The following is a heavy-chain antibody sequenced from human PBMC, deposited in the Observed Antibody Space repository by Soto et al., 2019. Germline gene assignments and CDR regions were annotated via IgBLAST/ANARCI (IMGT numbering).Heavy chain of an antibody. J-gene: IGHJ4*02. CDR2: VNRDGSTT. CDR3: ARSLSTSPDY. V-gene: IGHV3-74*01. D-gene: IGHD2-2*01. CDR1: GFTFSTYW. Sequence: EVQLVESGGGLVQPGGSLRLSCAASGFTFSTYWMHWVRQAPGKGLVWVSRVNRDGSTTTYADSVNGRFTVSRDNAKNTLYLQMNSLRAEDTAVYYCARSLSTSPDYWGQGIVVTVSS.